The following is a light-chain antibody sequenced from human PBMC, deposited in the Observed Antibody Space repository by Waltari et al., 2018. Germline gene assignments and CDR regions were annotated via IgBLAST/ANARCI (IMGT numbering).Light chain of an antibody. J-gene: IGLJ3*02. CDR1: LGSLSSTTY. Sequence: QTVVTQEPAFAVSPGGTVTLTCALSLGSLSSTTYASWYQQSPGQTPRTLVYKANIRSSGVPDRFSGSVLGNKAVLIITGAQAEDESTYYCLLYMGSGIWVFGGGTKLTVL. V-gene: IGLV8-61*01. CDR3: LLYMGSGIWV. CDR2: KAN.